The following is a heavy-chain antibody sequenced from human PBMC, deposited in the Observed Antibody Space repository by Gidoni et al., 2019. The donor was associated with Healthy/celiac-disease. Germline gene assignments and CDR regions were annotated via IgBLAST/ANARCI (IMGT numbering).Heavy chain of an antibody. D-gene: IGHD3-10*01. J-gene: IGHJ6*02. CDR1: GGTFSSYA. Sequence: QVQLVQSGAEVKKPGSSVKVSCKASGGTFSSYATSWVRQAPGQGLEWMGGIIPIFGTANYAQKFQGRVTITADESTSTAYMELSSLRSEDTAVYYCARGPTMVRGAPAGYYYGMDVWGQGTTVTVSS. CDR2: IIPIFGTA. V-gene: IGHV1-69*01. CDR3: ARGPTMVRGAPAGYYYGMDV.